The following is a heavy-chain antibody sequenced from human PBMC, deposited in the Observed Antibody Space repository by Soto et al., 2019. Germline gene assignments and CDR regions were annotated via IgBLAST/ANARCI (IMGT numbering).Heavy chain of an antibody. CDR2: MNPNSGNT. CDR3: EGEKVGTTVIDF. D-gene: IGHD4-17*01. CDR1: GYTFTGYD. Sequence: QAQLVQSGAEVKKPGASVKVSCKASGYTFTGYDINWVRQATGQGLEWMGWMNPNSGNTGYAQNFQGRVTMTRDNSITTAYMDLTSLRDADSAVYYCEGEKVGTTVIDFWGKGTLVTVSS. J-gene: IGHJ4*02. V-gene: IGHV1-8*01.